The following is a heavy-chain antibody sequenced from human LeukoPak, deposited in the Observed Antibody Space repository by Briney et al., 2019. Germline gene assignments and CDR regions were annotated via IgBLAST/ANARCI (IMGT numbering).Heavy chain of an antibody. CDR1: GFTFSSYW. V-gene: IGHV3-74*01. CDR3: ARKPDSGSYLAY. CDR2: INSDGSST. J-gene: IGHJ4*02. D-gene: IGHD1-26*01. Sequence: GGSLRLSCAASGFTFSSYWMHWVRQAPGKGLVWVSRINSDGSSTSYADSVKGRFTISRDNAKNTLYLQMNSLRAEDTAVYYCARKPDSGSYLAYWGQGTLVTVSS.